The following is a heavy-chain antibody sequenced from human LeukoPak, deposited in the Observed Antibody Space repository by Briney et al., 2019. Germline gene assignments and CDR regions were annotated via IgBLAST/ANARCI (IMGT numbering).Heavy chain of an antibody. CDR2: ISGSGGST. CDR1: GFTFSSYA. Sequence: AGGSLRLSCAASGFTFSSYAMSWVRQAPGKGLEWVSAISGSGGSTYYADSVKGRFTISRDNSKNTLFLEMSGLRVEDTALYYCAKGAVESLNYYFYMEVWGTGTTVTVSS. CDR3: AKGAVESLNYYFYMEV. D-gene: IGHD4-23*01. J-gene: IGHJ6*03. V-gene: IGHV3-23*01.